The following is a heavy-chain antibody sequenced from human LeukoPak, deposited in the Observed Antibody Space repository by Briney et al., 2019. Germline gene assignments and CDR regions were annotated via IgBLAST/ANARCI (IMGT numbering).Heavy chain of an antibody. V-gene: IGHV3-48*01. Sequence: PGGSLRPSXAASGFTFSSYSMNWVRQAPGKGLEWVSYISSSSTIYYADSVKGRFTISRDNAKNSLYLQMNSLRAEDTAVYYCASLLGEATLFDYWGQGTLVTVSS. CDR1: GFTFSSYS. D-gene: IGHD1-26*01. CDR2: ISSSSTI. J-gene: IGHJ4*02. CDR3: ASLLGEATLFDY.